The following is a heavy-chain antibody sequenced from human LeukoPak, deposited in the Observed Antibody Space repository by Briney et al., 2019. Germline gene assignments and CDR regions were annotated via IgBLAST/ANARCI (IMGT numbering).Heavy chain of an antibody. D-gene: IGHD2-15*01. CDR2: ISSNGGYM. Sequence: NPGGSLRLSCAASGFTFSRNNMNWVRQTPGKGLEWVSSISSNGGYMYYAASVKGRFTISRDNAKNSVSLQMNGLRAEDTAVYYCARALYCGGGSCYERSDDSWGQGTLVTVSS. J-gene: IGHJ4*02. CDR3: ARALYCGGGSCYERSDDS. V-gene: IGHV3-21*01. CDR1: GFTFSRNN.